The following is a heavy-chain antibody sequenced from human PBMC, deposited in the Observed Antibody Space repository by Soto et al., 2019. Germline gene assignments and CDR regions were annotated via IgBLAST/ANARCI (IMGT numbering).Heavy chain of an antibody. V-gene: IGHV1-69*13. CDR2: IIPIFGNA. CDR1: GYTFTSYD. CDR3: ASPNYYDSSGSQDFDY. J-gene: IGHJ4*02. Sequence: ASVKVSCKASGYTFTSYDINWVRQATGQGLEWMGGIIPIFGNANYAQKFQGRVTITADESTSTAYMELSSLRSEDTAVYYCASPNYYDSSGSQDFDYWGQGTLVTVSS. D-gene: IGHD3-22*01.